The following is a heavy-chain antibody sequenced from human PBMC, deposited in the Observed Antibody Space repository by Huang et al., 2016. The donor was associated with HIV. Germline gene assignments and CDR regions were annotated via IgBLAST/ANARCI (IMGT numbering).Heavy chain of an antibody. CDR1: GDSVSSHY. D-gene: IGHD6-19*01. J-gene: IGHJ5*02. CDR3: VRDQGRLAVGGIDNWFDT. Sequence: QVRLQESGPGLVKPSETLSLSCTVSGDSVSSHYWGWIRHPPGKGLEWIGTVYDSGTTKYNPRLKGRITISVDTSKNGFSLNITSVSAADTAMYFCVRDQGRLAVGGIDNWFDTWGQGALVTVSS. CDR2: VYDSGTT. V-gene: IGHV4-59*02.